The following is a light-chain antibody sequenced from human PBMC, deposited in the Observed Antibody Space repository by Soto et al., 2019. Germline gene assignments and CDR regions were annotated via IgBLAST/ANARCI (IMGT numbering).Light chain of an antibody. V-gene: IGKV1-12*01. Sequence: DIQMTQSPSSVSASVRDRVTITCRASQDISTWLAWYQQKPGEAPKLLIYAASRLPSGVPSRFSGSGSGTDFALTISSLQPEDFATYHCQQTKSFPPTFGQGTKVDIK. CDR3: QQTKSFPPT. CDR2: AAS. CDR1: QDISTW. J-gene: IGKJ1*01.